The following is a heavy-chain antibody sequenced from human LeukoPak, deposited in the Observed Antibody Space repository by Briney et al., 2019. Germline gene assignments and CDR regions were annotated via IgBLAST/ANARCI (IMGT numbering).Heavy chain of an antibody. CDR1: GGSFSGYY. D-gene: IGHD3-3*01. CDR3: ASRAMYYDFWSGPKGYYYYGMDI. Sequence: ETLSLTCAVYGGSFSGYYWSWIRQPPGKGLEWIGEINHSGSTNYNPSLKSRVTISVDTSKNQFSLKLSSVTAADTAVYYCASRAMYYDFWSGPKGYYYYGMDIWGQGTTVTVSS. V-gene: IGHV4-34*01. CDR2: INHSGST. J-gene: IGHJ6*02.